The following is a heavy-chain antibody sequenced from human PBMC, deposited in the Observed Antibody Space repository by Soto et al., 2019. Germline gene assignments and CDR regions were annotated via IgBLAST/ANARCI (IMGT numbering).Heavy chain of an antibody. CDR1: GGTFSSDA. CDR3: AGRPSESYSGSFSHFVY. D-gene: IGHD1-26*01. V-gene: IGHV1-69*06. Sequence: QVQLVQSVAEVKKPGSSVKVSCKASGGTFSSDAISWVRQAPGQGLEWMGGIIPIFGTANYAQKFQGRVTITADKSTSTAYMELSSLISEDTAVYDFAGRPSESYSGSFSHFVYWFQGTLVTVSS. CDR2: IIPIFGTA. J-gene: IGHJ4*02.